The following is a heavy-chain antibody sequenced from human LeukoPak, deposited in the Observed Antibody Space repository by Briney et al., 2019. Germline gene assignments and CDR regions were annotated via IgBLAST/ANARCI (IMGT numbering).Heavy chain of an antibody. CDR2: INGDGSNT. Sequence: GGSLRLSCAASGFTFSSHWMHWVRQAPGKGLVWVSRINGDGSNTTYADSVKGRFTISRDNSKNTLYLQMDSLRPEDTAVDYCVKKNDYYTSESFYVWWHFDLWGRGALVTVSS. D-gene: IGHD3-22*01. V-gene: IGHV3-74*03. CDR3: VKKNDYYTSESFYVWWHFDL. J-gene: IGHJ2*01. CDR1: GFTFSSHW.